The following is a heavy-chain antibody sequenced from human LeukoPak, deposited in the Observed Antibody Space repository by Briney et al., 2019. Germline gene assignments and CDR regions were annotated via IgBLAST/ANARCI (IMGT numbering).Heavy chain of an antibody. CDR2: ISSSSSYI. Sequence: NPGGSLRLSCAASGFTFSSYSMSWVRQAPGKGLEWVSSISSSSSYIYYADSVKGRFTISRDNAKNSLYLQMNSLRAEDTAVYYCARGRDGDYEYPFDYWGQGTLVTVSS. D-gene: IGHD4-17*01. V-gene: IGHV3-21*01. CDR1: GFTFSSYS. CDR3: ARGRDGDYEYPFDY. J-gene: IGHJ4*02.